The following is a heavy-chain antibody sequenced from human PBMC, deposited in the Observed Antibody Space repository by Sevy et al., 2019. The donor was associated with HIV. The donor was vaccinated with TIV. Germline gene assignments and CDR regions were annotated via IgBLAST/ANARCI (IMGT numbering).Heavy chain of an antibody. CDR1: GFTVSSSY. CDR3: ASPMATAGMGVGY. J-gene: IGHJ4*02. V-gene: IGHV3-66*01. CDR2: IYSDGST. Sequence: GGSLRLSCAASGFTVSSSYMTWVRQAPGKGLEWVSVIYSDGSTYYTDSVKGRFTISRDNSKNKLYLQMNSLRVEDTAVYYCASPMATAGMGVGYWGQGTLVTVSS. D-gene: IGHD6-13*01.